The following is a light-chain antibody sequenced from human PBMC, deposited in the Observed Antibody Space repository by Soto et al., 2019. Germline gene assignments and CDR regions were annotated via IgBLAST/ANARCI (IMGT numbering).Light chain of an antibody. V-gene: IGLV2-11*01. CDR2: DVS. CDR1: SSDVGGYNY. J-gene: IGLJ2*01. CDR3: CSYAGSYTVV. Sequence: QSALTQPRSVSGSPGQSVTISCTGTSSDVGGYNYVSWYQQHPGKSPTLMIYDVSKRPSGVPDRFSGSKSGNTASLTISGLQAEDEAEYYCCSYAGSYTVVFGGGTKLTVL.